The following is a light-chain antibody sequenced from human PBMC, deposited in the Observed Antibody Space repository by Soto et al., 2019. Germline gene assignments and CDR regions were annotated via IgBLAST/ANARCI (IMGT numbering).Light chain of an antibody. CDR2: DVS. CDR3: SSYTSGSTWV. V-gene: IGLV2-14*01. J-gene: IGLJ3*02. CDR1: SSDVGGYNY. Sequence: QSALTQPASVSGSPGQSITISCTGTSSDVGGYNYVSWYQQHPGKAPKLMIYDVSNRPSGVSNRFSGSKSGNTASLTISGFQAEDEADYYCSSYTSGSTWVFGGGTKLTVL.